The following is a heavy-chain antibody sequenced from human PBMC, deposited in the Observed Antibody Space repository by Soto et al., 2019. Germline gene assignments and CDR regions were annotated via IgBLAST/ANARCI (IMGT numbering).Heavy chain of an antibody. CDR1: NGSISSAIYY. V-gene: IGHV4-39*01. CDR3: AGRSFLASVQVYFGEISNYNWFDP. CDR2: IYHSGST. Sequence: QLQLQESGPGLVKPSETLSLTCTVSNGSISSAIYYWGWIRQPPGKGLEWIGSIYHSGSTYYNPSLQGRVTISVDTSKNQFSLKLSSVTDADTAVYCCAGRSFLASVQVYFGEISNYNWFDPWGQGTLIIVSS. D-gene: IGHD3-10*01. J-gene: IGHJ5*02.